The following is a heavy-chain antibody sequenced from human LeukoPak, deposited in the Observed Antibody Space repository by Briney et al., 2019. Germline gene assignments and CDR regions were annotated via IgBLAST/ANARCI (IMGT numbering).Heavy chain of an antibody. CDR1: GYTFTSYG. CDR2: ISAYNGNT. D-gene: IGHD2-8*01. Sequence: ASVKVSCKASGYTFTSYGISWVRQAPGQGLEWMGWISAYNGNTNYAQTLQGRVTMTTDTSTSTAYMELRSLRSDDTAVYYCARELGCTNGVCYGGYDYWGQGTLVTVSS. J-gene: IGHJ4*02. V-gene: IGHV1-18*01. CDR3: ARELGCTNGVCYGGYDY.